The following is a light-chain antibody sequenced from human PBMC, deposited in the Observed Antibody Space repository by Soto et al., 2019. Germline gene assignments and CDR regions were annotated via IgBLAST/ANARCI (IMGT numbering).Light chain of an antibody. CDR1: SSDVGGYNY. CDR3: SSYTSSSTHVV. CDR2: DVS. V-gene: IGLV2-14*01. J-gene: IGLJ2*01. Sequence: QYALTQPASVSGSPGQSITISCTGTSSDVGGYNYVSWYQQHPGTAPKLMIYDVSNRPPGVSNRFSGSNSGNTASLTISGLQAEDQADYYCSSYTSSSTHVVFGGGTKLTVL.